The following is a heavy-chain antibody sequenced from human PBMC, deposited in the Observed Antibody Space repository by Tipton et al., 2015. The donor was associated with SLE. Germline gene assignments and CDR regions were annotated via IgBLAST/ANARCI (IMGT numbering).Heavy chain of an antibody. J-gene: IGHJ4*02. CDR3: AMSSATLTHYFDY. CDR2: ISRSGDAT. Sequence: SLRLSCAASGFTFSSYAMSWVRQAPGKGLEWVSAISRSGDATYYADPVKGWFTISRDNSRNTLYLQMNSLRAEDTAVYYCAMSSATLTHYFDYWGQGTLVTVSS. CDR1: GFTFSSYA. V-gene: IGHV3-23*01. D-gene: IGHD3-10*01.